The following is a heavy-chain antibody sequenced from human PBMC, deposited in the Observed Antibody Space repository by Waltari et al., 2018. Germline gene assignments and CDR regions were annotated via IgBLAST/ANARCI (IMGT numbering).Heavy chain of an antibody. V-gene: IGHV3-23*01. J-gene: IGHJ6*03. CDR1: GFTFSSYA. CDR2: ISGSGGST. CDR3: AKPSTTVTTFVYYYYMDV. D-gene: IGHD4-17*01. Sequence: EVQLLESGGGLVQPGGSLRLSCAASGFTFSSYAMSWVRQAPGKGLEWVSTISGSGGSTYHADSVKGRFTISRDNSKNTLYLQMNSLRAEDTAVYYCAKPSTTVTTFVYYYYMDVWGKGTTVTVSS.